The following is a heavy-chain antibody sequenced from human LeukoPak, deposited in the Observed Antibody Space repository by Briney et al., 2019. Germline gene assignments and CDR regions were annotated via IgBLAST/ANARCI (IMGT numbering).Heavy chain of an antibody. V-gene: IGHV3-53*04. CDR1: GFTVSSNY. J-gene: IGHJ4*02. D-gene: IGHD6-19*01. Sequence: GGSLRLSCVASGFTVSSNYMSWVRQAPGKGLEWVSVIYSAGNTYYADSVKGRFTISRRNPKNTLYLQMNSLRVEDTAVYYCARGGTPGYSSGRIDYWGQGTLVTVSS. CDR2: IYSAGNT. CDR3: ARGGTPGYSSGRIDY.